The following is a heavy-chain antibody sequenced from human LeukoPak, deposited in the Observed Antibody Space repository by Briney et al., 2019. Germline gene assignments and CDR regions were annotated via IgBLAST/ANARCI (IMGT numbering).Heavy chain of an antibody. CDR3: ARVMVSRPWYLDL. J-gene: IGHJ2*01. CDR2: INHSGST. Sequence: SETLSLTCAVYGGSFSGYYWSWIRQPPGKGLEWIGEINHSGSTNYNPSLKSRVTISVDTSKNQFSLKLSSVAAADTAVYYCARVMVSRPWYLDLWGRGTLVTVSS. V-gene: IGHV4-34*01. D-gene: IGHD2-8*01. CDR1: GGSFSGYY.